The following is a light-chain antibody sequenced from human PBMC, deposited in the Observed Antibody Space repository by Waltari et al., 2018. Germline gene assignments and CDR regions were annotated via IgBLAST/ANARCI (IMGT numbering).Light chain of an antibody. CDR1: QSLVFNDGNTF. Sequence: DIVMTQSPLSLSVTPGQPASISCRSSQSLVFNDGNTFLHWFQQRPGQSPRRLIYKVSNRDSGVPDRVSGSGSGTDFTLKISRVEAEDVGVYYCMQGAHWPPMYTFGQGTKLEI. J-gene: IGKJ2*01. CDR2: KVS. V-gene: IGKV2-30*01. CDR3: MQGAHWPPMYT.